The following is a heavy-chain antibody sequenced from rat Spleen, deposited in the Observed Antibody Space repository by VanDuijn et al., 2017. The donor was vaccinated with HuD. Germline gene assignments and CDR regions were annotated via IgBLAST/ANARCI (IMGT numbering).Heavy chain of an antibody. CDR3: VRHGNKNYGYFDY. CDR2: INYDGSST. V-gene: IGHV5-7*01. CDR1: GFTFSDYY. J-gene: IGHJ2*01. Sequence: EVQLVESGGGLVQPGRSLKLSCAASGFTFSDYYMAWVRQAPTKGLEWVATINYDGSSTYYRDSVKGRFTISRDDASSTLYLQMDSLRSEDTATYYCVRHGNKNYGYFDYWGQGLMVTVSS. D-gene: IGHD1-11*01.